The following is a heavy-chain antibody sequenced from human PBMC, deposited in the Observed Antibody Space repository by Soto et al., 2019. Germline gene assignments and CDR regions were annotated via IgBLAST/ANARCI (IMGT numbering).Heavy chain of an antibody. CDR2: IIPIFGTA. Sequence: QVQLVQSGAEVRKRGSSVRVSCKASGGSFNRHTISWVRQAPGQGLEWMGGIIPIFGTANHAQKFQGRVTIIADESTSTVYMELSSLRSDDTAIYYCARGWGYDSTDYYYAYWGQGTLVIVSS. CDR1: GGSFNRHT. D-gene: IGHD3-22*01. CDR3: ARGWGYDSTDYYYAY. V-gene: IGHV1-69*01. J-gene: IGHJ4*02.